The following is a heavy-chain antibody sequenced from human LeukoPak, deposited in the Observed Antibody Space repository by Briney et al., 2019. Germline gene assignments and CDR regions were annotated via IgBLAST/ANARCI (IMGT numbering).Heavy chain of an antibody. CDR1: GYTFTSYG. D-gene: IGHD3-22*01. J-gene: IGHJ4*02. CDR3: ARDRGGDYYDSSGYRD. CDR2: ISAYNGNT. V-gene: IGHV1-18*01. Sequence: SVKVSCKASGYTFTSYGISWVRQAPGQGLEWMGWISAYNGNTNYAQKLQGRVTMTTDTSTSTAYMELRSLRSDDTAVYYCARDRGGDYYDSSGYRDWGQGTLVTVSS.